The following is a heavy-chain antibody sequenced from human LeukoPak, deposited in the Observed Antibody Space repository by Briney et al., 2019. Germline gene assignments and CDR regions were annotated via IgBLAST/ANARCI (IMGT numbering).Heavy chain of an antibody. V-gene: IGHV3-30*02. CDR3: AKDPNRYDSSIYYCAY. J-gene: IGHJ4*02. CDR2: IRYDGSNT. CDR1: GFTVSSNY. Sequence: GGSLRLSCAASGFTVSSNYMSWVRQAPGKGLEWVAFIRYDGSNTYYADSVKGRFTISRDNSKNTLYLHMNRLRAEDTAVYYCAKDPNRYDSSIYYCAYWGQGTLVTVSS. D-gene: IGHD3-22*01.